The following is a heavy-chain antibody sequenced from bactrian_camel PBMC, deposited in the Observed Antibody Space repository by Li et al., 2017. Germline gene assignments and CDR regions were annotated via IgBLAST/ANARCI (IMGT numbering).Heavy chain of an antibody. J-gene: IGHJ4*01. CDR1: TYTYRTNC. CDR3: AAGDYCLGSLPPQWHFPY. V-gene: IGHV3S53*01. Sequence: HVQLVESGGGSVQAGGSLTLSCTASTYTYRTNCVGWFRQAPGQERERVAGIYINVGTTTYADSVKGRFTLSHDLAKRTVTLQMNSLKPEDTAMYFCAAGDYCLGSLPPQWHFPYWGQGTQVTVS. CDR2: IYINVGTT. D-gene: IGHD1*01.